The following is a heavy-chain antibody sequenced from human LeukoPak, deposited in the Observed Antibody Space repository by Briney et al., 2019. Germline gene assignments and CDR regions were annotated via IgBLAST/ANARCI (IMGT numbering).Heavy chain of an antibody. CDR1: GFTFSSSGFTFRNYW. V-gene: IGHV3-7*04. D-gene: IGHD2-21*01. CDR2: IKQDGSET. Sequence: GGSLRLSCAASGFTFSSSGFTFRNYWMGWVRQAPGKGLEWVATIKQDGSETYHEGSIRGRFTISRDNSKNLLYLRMNSLRAEDTAVYYCARDRRAYYGMDVWGQGTTVTVSS. J-gene: IGHJ6*02. CDR3: ARDRRAYYGMDV.